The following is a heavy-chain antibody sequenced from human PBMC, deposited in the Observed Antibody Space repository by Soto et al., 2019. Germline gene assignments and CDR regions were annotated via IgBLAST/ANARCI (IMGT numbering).Heavy chain of an antibody. Sequence: QVQLVESGGGVVQPGRSLRLSCATSGFTFSNYAFHWVRQAPGKGLEWVAVIWYDGSKKHHADSVKGRFTISRDDSKNTLYLQMNSLRVEDTAVYCWARDGNYQQGDYWGQGTVVTVSS. CDR3: ARDGNYQQGDY. CDR2: IWYDGSKK. CDR1: GFTFSNYA. D-gene: IGHD2-2*01. J-gene: IGHJ4*02. V-gene: IGHV3-33*01.